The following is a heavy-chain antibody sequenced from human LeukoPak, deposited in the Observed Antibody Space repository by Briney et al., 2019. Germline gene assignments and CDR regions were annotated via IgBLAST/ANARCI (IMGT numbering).Heavy chain of an antibody. CDR1: GFTFSSYW. CDR3: AKDSTRGVSYSDFDY. D-gene: IGHD1-26*01. Sequence: GSLRLSCAASGFTFSSYWMSWVRQAPRKGLEWVSAIRASGSTYYADSVKGRFTISRDNSKNTLYLQLESLRAEDTALYYCAKDSTRGVSYSDFDYWGQGTLVTVSS. V-gene: IGHV3-23*01. CDR2: IRASGST. J-gene: IGHJ4*02.